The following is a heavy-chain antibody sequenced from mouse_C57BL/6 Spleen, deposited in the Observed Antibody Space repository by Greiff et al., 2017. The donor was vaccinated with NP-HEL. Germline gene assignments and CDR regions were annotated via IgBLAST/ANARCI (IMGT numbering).Heavy chain of an antibody. CDR2: INPSTGGT. Sequence: VQLKQSGPELVKPGASVKISCKASGYSFTGYYMNWVKQSPEKSLEWIGEINPSTGGTTYNQKFKAKATLTVDKSSSTAYMQLKSLTSEDSAVYYCARGGKAHYAVDYWGQGTSVTVSS. CDR1: GYSFTGYY. V-gene: IGHV1-42*01. J-gene: IGHJ4*01. CDR3: ARGGKAHYAVDY.